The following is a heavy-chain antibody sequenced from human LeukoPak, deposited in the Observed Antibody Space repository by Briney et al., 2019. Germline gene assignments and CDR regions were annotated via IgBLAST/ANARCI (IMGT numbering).Heavy chain of an antibody. CDR2: MNPNSGNT. V-gene: IGHV1-8*01. CDR3: ARDSGPYSSGWWGSFDY. J-gene: IGHJ4*02. D-gene: IGHD6-19*01. CDR1: GYTFTSYD. Sequence: GASVKVSCKASGYTFTSYDINWVRQATGQGLEWMGWMNPNSGNTGYAQKFQGRVTMTRNTSISTAYMELSSLRSEDTAVYYCARDSGPYSSGWWGSFDYWGQGTLVTVSS.